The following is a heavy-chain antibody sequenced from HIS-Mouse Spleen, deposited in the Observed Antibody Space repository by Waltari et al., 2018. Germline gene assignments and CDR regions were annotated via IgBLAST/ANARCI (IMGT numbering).Heavy chain of an antibody. D-gene: IGHD1-26*01. J-gene: IGHJ4*02. CDR1: GGSISSSSYY. CDR3: ARMGPASGSYGDY. CDR2: IYYSGST. V-gene: IGHV4-39*07. Sequence: QLQLQESGPGLVKPSETLSLTCTVSGGSISSSSYYWGWIRQPPGKGLEWIGSIYYSGSTNYNPSLKSRVTISVETSKNQFSLKLSSVTAADTAVYYCARMGPASGSYGDYWGQGTLVTVSS.